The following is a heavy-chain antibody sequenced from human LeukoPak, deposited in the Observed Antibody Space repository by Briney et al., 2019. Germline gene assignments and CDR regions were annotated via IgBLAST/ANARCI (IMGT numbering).Heavy chain of an antibody. J-gene: IGHJ4*02. Sequence: GGSLRLSCAASGFTFSSYWMHWVRQAPGKGLVWVSRINSDGSSTSYADSVKGRFTISRDNAKNTLYLQMNSLRAEDTAVYYCARDRGRRRDGYNYPFDYWGQGTLVTVSS. CDR1: GFTFSSYW. V-gene: IGHV3-74*01. CDR3: ARDRGRRRDGYNYPFDY. CDR2: INSDGSST. D-gene: IGHD5-24*01.